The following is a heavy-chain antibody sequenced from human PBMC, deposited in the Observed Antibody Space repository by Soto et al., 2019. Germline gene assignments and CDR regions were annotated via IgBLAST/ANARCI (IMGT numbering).Heavy chain of an antibody. J-gene: IGHJ1*01. CDR3: ARDNGESGY. Sequence: EVQILQSGGGLVQPGESLRLSCAASGFTFTTYAMTWIRQAPGKGLEWIASISGSGRSANYSDSAKGRFVLSRDNSKNTVFLEMTSLRVGDSAVYFCARDNGESGYWGQGILVTVSS. CDR1: GFTFTTYA. CDR2: ISGSGRSA. D-gene: IGHD2-2*03. V-gene: IGHV3-23*01.